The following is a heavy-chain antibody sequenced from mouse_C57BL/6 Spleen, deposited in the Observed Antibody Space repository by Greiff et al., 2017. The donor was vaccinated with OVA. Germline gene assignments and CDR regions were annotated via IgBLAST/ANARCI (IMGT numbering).Heavy chain of an antibody. D-gene: IGHD1-1*01. CDR2: IWRGGST. Sequence: VQLQQSGPGLVQPSPSLSISCTVSGFSLTSYGVHWVRQSPGKGLEWLGVIWRGGSTDYYAAFISRLSISKDNSTCQVFFKMNSLQADDTAIYTCAKAPAHYGGSQGFDYWGQGTTLTVSS. CDR1: GFSLTSYG. CDR3: AKAPAHYGGSQGFDY. V-gene: IGHV2-2*01. J-gene: IGHJ2*01.